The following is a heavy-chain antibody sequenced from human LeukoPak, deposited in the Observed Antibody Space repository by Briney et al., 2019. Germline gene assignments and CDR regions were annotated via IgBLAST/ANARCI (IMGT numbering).Heavy chain of an antibody. CDR1: GDSVSSNSAA. D-gene: IGHD6-13*01. CDR3: ARARGYLEN. V-gene: IGHV6-1*01. J-gene: IGHJ4*02. CDR2: TYYRSKWYN. Sequence: SQTLSLTCAISGDSVSSNSAAWNWIRQPPSRGLEWLGRTYYRSKWYNDYAVSVKSRVTIKPDTSKNQFTLQLNSVTPEDTAVYYCARARGYLENWGQGTLVTVSS.